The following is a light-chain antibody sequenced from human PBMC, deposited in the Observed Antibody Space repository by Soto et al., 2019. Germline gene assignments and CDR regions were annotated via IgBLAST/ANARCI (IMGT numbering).Light chain of an antibody. Sequence: QSVLTQPPSVSAAPGQKVTISCSGSSSNIGNFYVSWYQQLPGTAPKLLIYDSNKRPSGIPDRFSGSKSGTSASLAISGLRSEDEADYYCAAWDDSLSGLYVFGTGTKVTVL. J-gene: IGLJ1*01. CDR2: DSN. CDR3: AAWDDSLSGLYV. V-gene: IGLV1-51*01. CDR1: SSNIGNFY.